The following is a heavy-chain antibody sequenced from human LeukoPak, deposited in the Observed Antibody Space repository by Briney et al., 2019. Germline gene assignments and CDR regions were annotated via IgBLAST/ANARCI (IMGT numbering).Heavy chain of an antibody. CDR2: ISVSGST. V-gene: IGHV3-23*01. CDR3: AKHYDDYFDY. Sequence: GGSLRLSCAASGFTFSTYAMSWVRQAPGKGLEWVLAISVSGSTYYADSLKGRFTISRDNSKNTLILQMNSLRAEDTALYYCAKHYDDYFDYWGQGTLVTVSS. J-gene: IGHJ4*02. D-gene: IGHD5-12*01. CDR1: GFTFSTYA.